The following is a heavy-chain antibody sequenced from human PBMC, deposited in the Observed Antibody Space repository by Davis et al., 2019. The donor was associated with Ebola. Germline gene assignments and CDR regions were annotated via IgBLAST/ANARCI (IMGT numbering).Heavy chain of an antibody. CDR2: ISSSGGNS. D-gene: IGHD3-22*01. CDR1: GVTFRNYV. CDR3: ARASHYDRDY. Sequence: GGSLRLSCAVSGVTFRNYVMSWVRQAPGKGLEWVSSISSSGGNSFYMDSVKGRFYIDRDNSKNTVHLQMHRLRAEDTAVYYCARASHYDRDYWGQGTLVTVSS. J-gene: IGHJ4*02. V-gene: IGHV3-23*01.